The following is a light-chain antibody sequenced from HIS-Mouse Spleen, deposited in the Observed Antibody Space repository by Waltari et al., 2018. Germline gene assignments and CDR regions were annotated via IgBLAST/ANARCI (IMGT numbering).Light chain of an antibody. CDR2: EVS. Sequence: QSALTQSASVSGSPGQSITISCTGTSSDVGGYHYVSWYQQHPGKAPKLMIYEVSNRPSGVSNRFSGSKSGNTASLTISGLQAEDEADYYCSSYTSSSTLVFGTGTKVTVL. V-gene: IGLV2-14*01. CDR3: SSYTSSSTLV. CDR1: SSDVGGYHY. J-gene: IGLJ1*01.